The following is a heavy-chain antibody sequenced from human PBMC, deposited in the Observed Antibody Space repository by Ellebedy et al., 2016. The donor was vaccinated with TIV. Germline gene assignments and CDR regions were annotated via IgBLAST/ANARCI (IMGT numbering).Heavy chain of an antibody. D-gene: IGHD2/OR15-2a*01. J-gene: IGHJ2*01. CDR3: AGGLSSSGSGWYFDV. CDR1: GGSMSSYS. Sequence: LRLSCTVSGGSMSSYSWNWIRQPPGKGLEWIGYIYHSGSTYYNPSLKSRVTISLETSKNQFSLKLSSVTAADTAVYYCAGGLSSSGSGWYFDVWGRGTLVTVSS. V-gene: IGHV4-30-2*01. CDR2: IYHSGST.